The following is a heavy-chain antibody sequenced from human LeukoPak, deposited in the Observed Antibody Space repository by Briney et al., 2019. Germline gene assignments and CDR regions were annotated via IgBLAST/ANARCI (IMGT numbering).Heavy chain of an antibody. Sequence: PSETLSLTCAVYGGSFSGYYWNWIRQTPGKGLEWVGEISHSGIINYIPSLMSRVSLSVDTSKNQFSLKLTSVTAADTAVYYCARRDFYGSGSSFDSWGQGTLVTVSS. CDR2: ISHSGII. CDR1: GGSFSGYY. J-gene: IGHJ4*02. CDR3: ARRDFYGSGSSFDS. D-gene: IGHD3-10*01. V-gene: IGHV4-34*01.